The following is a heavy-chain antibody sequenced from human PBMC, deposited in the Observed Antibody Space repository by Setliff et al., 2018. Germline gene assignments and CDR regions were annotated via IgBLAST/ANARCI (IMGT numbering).Heavy chain of an antibody. CDR3: ASPVEMATIIDYYYYMDV. CDR1: GYTFTSYG. V-gene: IGHV1-18*01. D-gene: IGHD5-12*01. J-gene: IGHJ6*03. CDR2: ISTYTANT. Sequence: ASVKVSCKASGYTFTSYGVSWVRQAPGQGLEWMGWISTYTANTKYAQRFQGRVTMTTDTSTSTAYMELRRLRSDDTAAYYRASPVEMATIIDYYYYMDVWGKGTTVTVSS.